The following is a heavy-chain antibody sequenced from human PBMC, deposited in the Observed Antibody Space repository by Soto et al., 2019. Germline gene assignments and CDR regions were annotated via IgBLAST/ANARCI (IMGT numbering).Heavy chain of an antibody. CDR2: ISSDGSKK. V-gene: IGHV3-30*18. CDR1: GFTFSPYG. J-gene: IGHJ3*02. Sequence: GGSLRLSCAASGFTFSPYGMHWVRQAPGKGLEWVAFISSDGSKKCFADSVKGRFTISRDNSKNTLYLQMNSLRAEDTAIYFCAKESDAFDIWGRGTMVTVSS. CDR3: AKESDAFDI.